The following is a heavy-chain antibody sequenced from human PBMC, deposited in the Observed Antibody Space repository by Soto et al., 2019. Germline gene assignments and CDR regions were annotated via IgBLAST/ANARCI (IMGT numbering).Heavy chain of an antibody. CDR3: ARRQTGDCFEIYDWFHP. V-gene: IGHV5-51*01. Sequence: GESLKISCRASGYSFTSYYIACVRQTPGKELELMGIISPGTSDTRYSPSFQGQVTFSVDTSSGTAFLQWSSLKASDSAMYYCARRQTGDCFEIYDWFHPWG. CDR2: ISPGTSDT. J-gene: IGHJ5*02. D-gene: IGHD7-27*01. CDR1: GYSFTSYY.